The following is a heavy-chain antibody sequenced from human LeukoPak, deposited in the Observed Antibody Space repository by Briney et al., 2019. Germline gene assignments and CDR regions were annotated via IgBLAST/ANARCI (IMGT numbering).Heavy chain of an antibody. D-gene: IGHD3-22*01. CDR1: GFTVSSNY. CDR2: IYSGGST. Sequence: GGSLRLSCAASGFTVSSNYMSWVRQAPGKGLEWVSVIYSGGSTYYADYVKGRFTISRDNSKDTLYLQMNSLRAEDTAVYYCARDKYDSTLYDAFDIWGQGTMVTVSS. CDR3: ARDKYDSTLYDAFDI. V-gene: IGHV3-66*01. J-gene: IGHJ3*02.